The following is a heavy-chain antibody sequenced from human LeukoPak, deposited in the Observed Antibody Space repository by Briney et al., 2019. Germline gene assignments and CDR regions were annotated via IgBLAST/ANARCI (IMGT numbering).Heavy chain of an antibody. V-gene: IGHV6-1*01. D-gene: IGHD6-19*01. CDR3: ARGAVAVRNAFDI. CDR2: TYYSSKWYN. J-gene: IGHJ3*02. CDR1: GDSVSSNSAA. Sequence: SQTLSLTCAISGDSVSSNSAAWNWIRQSPSRGLEWLGRTYYSSKWYNGYAVSVKSRITINPDTSKNQFSLQLNSVTPEGTALYYCARGAVAVRNAFDIWGQGTMVTVSS.